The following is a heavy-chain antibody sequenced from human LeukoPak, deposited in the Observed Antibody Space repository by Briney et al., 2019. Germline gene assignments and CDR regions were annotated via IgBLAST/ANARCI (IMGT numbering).Heavy chain of an antibody. CDR1: GFTFSSDA. CDR3: AKGLAVAGIWENLFDP. CDR2: ISGSGGST. Sequence: GGSLRVSCAASGFTFSSDAMSWVRQAPGKGLEWVSAISGSGGSTYYADSVKGRFTISRDNSKNTLYLQMNSLRAEDTAVYYCAKGLAVAGIWENLFDPRGQGTLVTVSS. J-gene: IGHJ5*02. V-gene: IGHV3-23*01. D-gene: IGHD6-19*01.